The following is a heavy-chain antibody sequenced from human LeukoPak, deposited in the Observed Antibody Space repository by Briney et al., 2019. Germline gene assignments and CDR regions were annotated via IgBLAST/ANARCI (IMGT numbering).Heavy chain of an antibody. V-gene: IGHV3-23*01. CDR2: IRSGGGGT. CDR3: ARDPNGDYVGAFEM. CDR1: GFTFSNYA. D-gene: IGHD4-17*01. Sequence: GGSLRLSCAASGFTFSNYAMIWVSQAPGRGLGWVSAIRSGGGGTLYADSVKGRFTISRDNSKNTLFLQMNNMRAEDTAVYYCARDPNGDYVGAFEMWGPGTKVTVS. J-gene: IGHJ3*02.